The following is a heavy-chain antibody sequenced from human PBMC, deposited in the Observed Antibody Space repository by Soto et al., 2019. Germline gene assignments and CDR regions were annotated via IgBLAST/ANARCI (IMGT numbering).Heavy chain of an antibody. CDR2: VYDTLST. J-gene: IGHJ6*01. CDR1: SGPSKSHN. Sequence: QVQVQQSGPGLVKPSETLSLTCTVSSGPSKSHNWGWIRQPPGRGLEWIGYVYDTLSTSYNPSLKSRVPVAADTSTNRISLTLRFVTAADTGVYYCVRQGIGFLHGLVDVWGEGTRVIVSS. V-gene: IGHV4-59*08. D-gene: IGHD3-10*01. CDR3: VRQGIGFLHGLVDV.